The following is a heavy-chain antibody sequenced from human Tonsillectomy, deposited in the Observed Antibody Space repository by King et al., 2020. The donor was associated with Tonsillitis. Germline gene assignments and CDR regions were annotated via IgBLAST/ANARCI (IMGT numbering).Heavy chain of an antibody. D-gene: IGHD2-15*01. J-gene: IGHJ1*01. CDR2: ITDSGAGT. Sequence: VQLVESGGGLVQPGGSLRLSCAASGFTFSSYAMRWVRQAPGGGLEWVSSITDSGAGTYHADSVRGRFTISRENSRNILYLQMNILRVDDTAVYYCVQAPPRVGYLQHWGQGTLVTVSS. CDR1: GFTFSSYA. CDR3: VQAPPRVGYLQH. V-gene: IGHV3-23*04.